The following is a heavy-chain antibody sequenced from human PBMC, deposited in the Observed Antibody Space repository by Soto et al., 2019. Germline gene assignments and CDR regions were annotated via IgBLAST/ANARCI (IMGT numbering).Heavy chain of an antibody. J-gene: IGHJ6*02. D-gene: IGHD2-2*01. V-gene: IGHV1-69*01. CDR3: ARSQGSSTSLEIYYYYYYGMDV. CDR2: IIPISGTA. Sequence: QVQLVQSGAEVKKPGSSVKVSCKASGGTFSSYAISWVRQAPGQGLEWRGGIIPISGTANYAQKFQGRVTITADEYTSTAYMALSSLRSEDTAVYYCARSQGSSTSLEIYYYYYYGMDVWGPGATVTVSS. CDR1: GGTFSSYA.